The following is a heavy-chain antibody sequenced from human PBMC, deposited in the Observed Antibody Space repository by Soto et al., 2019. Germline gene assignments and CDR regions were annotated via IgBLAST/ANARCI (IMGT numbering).Heavy chain of an antibody. Sequence: SETLSLTCAISGDSVSSNSAAWNWIRQSPSRGLEWLGRTYYRSKWYNDYAVSVKSRITINPDTSKNQFSLQLNSVTPEDTAVYYCARGVPIGAAAGAGLYYYYGMDVRGQGPRVTVSS. J-gene: IGHJ6*02. CDR1: GDSVSSNSAA. CDR2: TYYRSKWYN. D-gene: IGHD6-13*01. V-gene: IGHV6-1*01. CDR3: ARGVPIGAAAGAGLYYYYGMDV.